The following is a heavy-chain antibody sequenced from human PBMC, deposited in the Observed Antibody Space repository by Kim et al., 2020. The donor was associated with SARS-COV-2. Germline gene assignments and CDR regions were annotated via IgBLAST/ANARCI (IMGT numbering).Heavy chain of an antibody. Sequence: SLLLSFSSSFFPFLRSAITCFRQPPGKGLEWVSAFSGSGGSTYYADSVKGRFTISRDNSKNTLYLQMNSLRAEDTAVYYCANSQGDIAVAGPGYFDY. J-gene: IGHJ4*03. CDR2: FSGSGGST. D-gene: IGHD6-19*01. CDR1: FFPFLRSA. CDR3: ANSQGDIAVAGPGYFDY. V-gene: IGHV3-23*01.